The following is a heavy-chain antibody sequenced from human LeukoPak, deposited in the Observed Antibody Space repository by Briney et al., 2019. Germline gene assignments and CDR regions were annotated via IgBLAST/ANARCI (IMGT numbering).Heavy chain of an antibody. J-gene: IGHJ4*02. CDR3: AKGRGYSYGEGDY. D-gene: IGHD5-18*01. CDR2: ISYDGSNK. CDR1: GFTFSSYG. V-gene: IGHV3-30*18. Sequence: GGSLRLSCVASGFTFSSYGMHWVRQAPGKGLEWVAVISYDGSNKYYADSVKGRFTISRDNSKNTLYLQMSSLRAEDTAVYYCAKGRGYSYGEGDYWGQGTLVTVSS.